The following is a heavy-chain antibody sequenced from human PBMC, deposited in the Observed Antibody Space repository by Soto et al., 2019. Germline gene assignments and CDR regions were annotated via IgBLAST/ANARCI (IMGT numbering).Heavy chain of an antibody. V-gene: IGHV3-30-3*01. Sequence: QVQLVESGGGVVQPGRSLRLSCAGSGFTFNRHPLHWVRQAPGKGLEWVAVISHDGNNKYYADSVKGRFTISRDNSMNMLYLQMHGLRTEDTAIFYCARASGHIYATIHGPFDHWGQGALVTVSS. CDR1: GFTFNRHP. CDR2: ISHDGNNK. J-gene: IGHJ4*02. CDR3: ARASGHIYATIHGPFDH. D-gene: IGHD2-8*01.